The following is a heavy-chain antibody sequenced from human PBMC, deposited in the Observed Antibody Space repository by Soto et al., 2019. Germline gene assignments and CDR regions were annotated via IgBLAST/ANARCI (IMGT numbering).Heavy chain of an antibody. CDR3: ARGNPFNYAGFDV. Sequence: ASVKVSCKASGYTFSDFDINWLRQAAGQGPEWMGWMNAKSGDTFSAQRLQGKFNMTWDTSLSTAYMEVGSLTSDDAAIYCCARGNPFNYAGFDVWGQGTTVTVS. J-gene: IGHJ6*02. D-gene: IGHD3-16*01. V-gene: IGHV1-8*01. CDR2: MNAKSGDT. CDR1: GYTFSDFD.